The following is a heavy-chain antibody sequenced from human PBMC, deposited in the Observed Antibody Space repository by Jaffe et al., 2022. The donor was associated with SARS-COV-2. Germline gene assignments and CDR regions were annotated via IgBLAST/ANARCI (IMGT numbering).Heavy chain of an antibody. Sequence: QVQLVQSGAEVKKPGASVKVSCKASGYTFTSYYMHWVRQAPGQGLEWMGIINPSGGSTSYAQKFQGRVTMTRDTSTSTVYMELSSLRSEDTAVYYCARDPRITIFGVVITSHLNWYFDLWGRGTLVTVSS. CDR3: ARDPRITIFGVVITSHLNWYFDL. D-gene: IGHD3-3*01. CDR1: GYTFTSYY. CDR2: INPSGGST. V-gene: IGHV1-46*01. J-gene: IGHJ2*01.